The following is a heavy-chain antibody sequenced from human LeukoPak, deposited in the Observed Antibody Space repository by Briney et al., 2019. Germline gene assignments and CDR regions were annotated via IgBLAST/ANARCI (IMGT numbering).Heavy chain of an antibody. CDR3: AKDMRYSSSGSFDY. D-gene: IGHD6-6*01. Sequence: PGGSLRLSCAASGFTFDDYAMHWVRQAPGKGLEWVSGISWNSGNIVYADSVRGRFTISRDNAKNSLYLQMDSLRAEAMAFYYCAKDMRYSSSGSFDYWGQGTLVTVSS. J-gene: IGHJ4*02. CDR2: ISWNSGNI. V-gene: IGHV3-9*03. CDR1: GFTFDDYA.